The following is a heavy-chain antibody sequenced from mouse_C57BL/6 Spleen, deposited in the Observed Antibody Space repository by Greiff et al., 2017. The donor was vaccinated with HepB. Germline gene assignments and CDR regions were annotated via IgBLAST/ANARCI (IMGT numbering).Heavy chain of an antibody. J-gene: IGHJ3*01. Sequence: QVQLQQPGAELVKPGASVKMSCKASGYTFTSYWITWVKQRPGQGLEWIGDIYPGSGSTNYNEKFKSKATRTEDTSSGNAYMQLSSLTSEDSAVYYCARDSSFAYWGQGTLVTVSA. CDR3: ARDSSFAY. CDR2: IYPGSGST. V-gene: IGHV1-55*01. CDR1: GYTFTSYW.